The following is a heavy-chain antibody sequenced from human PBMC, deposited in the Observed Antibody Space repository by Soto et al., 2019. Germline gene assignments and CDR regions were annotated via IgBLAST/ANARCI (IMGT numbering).Heavy chain of an antibody. CDR1: GGSISSSSYY. D-gene: IGHD4-4*01. V-gene: IGHV4-39*01. CDR3: ARHVLVHSKGAFDI. Sequence: QLQLQESGPGLVKPSETLSLTCTVSGGSISSSSYYWGWIRQPPGKGLEWIGSIYYSGSTYYNPSLKSRVTISVDTSKNQFSLKLSSVTAADTAVYYCARHVLVHSKGAFDIWGQGTMVTVSS. J-gene: IGHJ3*02. CDR2: IYYSGST.